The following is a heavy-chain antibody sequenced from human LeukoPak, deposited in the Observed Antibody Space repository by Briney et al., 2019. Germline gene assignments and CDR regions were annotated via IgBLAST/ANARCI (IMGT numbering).Heavy chain of an antibody. J-gene: IGHJ3*02. CDR2: IYYSSST. CDR1: GDSISRYY. Sequence: PSETLSLTCTVSGDSISRYYWSWLRQPPGKGLEWIGYIYYSSSTNYNPSLKSRVTISVDTSKNQFSLMLSSMTGADTAVYYCAGLMDTAMTSAFDSWGQGTMAAVSS. CDR3: AGLMDTAMTSAFDS. V-gene: IGHV4-59*08. D-gene: IGHD5-18*01.